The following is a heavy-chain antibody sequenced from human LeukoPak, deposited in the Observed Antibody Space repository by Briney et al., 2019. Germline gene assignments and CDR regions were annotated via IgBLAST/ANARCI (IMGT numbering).Heavy chain of an antibody. CDR2: IRYDGSNK. V-gene: IGHV3-30*02. CDR3: AKDGSSSWNYYFDY. Sequence: PGGALRLSCAAPGFTFTSYGMHSVRQAPGKGLERVAFIRYDGSNKDYADYVKGRFTISRDNSENTLYLQMNSLRAEDTAVYYCAKDGSSSWNYYFDYWGQGILVTVSS. CDR1: GFTFTSYG. J-gene: IGHJ4*02. D-gene: IGHD6-13*01.